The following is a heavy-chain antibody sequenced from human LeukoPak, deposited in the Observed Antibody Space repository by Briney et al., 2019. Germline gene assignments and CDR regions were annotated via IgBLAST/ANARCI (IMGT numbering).Heavy chain of an antibody. J-gene: IGHJ4*02. CDR1: GSTVSSNY. CDR3: AKVLLRYFDWLLLGPLDY. V-gene: IGHV3-53*01. D-gene: IGHD3-9*01. Sequence: GGSLRLSCAASGSTVSSNYMSWVRQAPGKGLEWISVIYSGGSTYYADSVKGRFTISRDNSKNTLYLQMNSLRAEDTAVYYCAKVLLRYFDWLLLGPLDYWGQGTLVTVSS. CDR2: IYSGGST.